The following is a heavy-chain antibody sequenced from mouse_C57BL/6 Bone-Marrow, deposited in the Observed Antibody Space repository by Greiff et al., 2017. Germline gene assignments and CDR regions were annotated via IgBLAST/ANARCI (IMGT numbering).Heavy chain of an antibody. CDR2: ISNLAFSI. CDR3: ARRGQDAMDY. V-gene: IGHV5-15*04. Sequence: DVKLQESGGGLVQPGGSLKLSCAASGFTFSDYGMAWVRQAPRKGPEWVAFISNLAFSIYYADTVTGRFTISRVNAKNTLYLEMSRLRSEDTAMYYCARRGQDAMDYWGQGTSVTVSS. CDR1: GFTFSDYG. J-gene: IGHJ4*01.